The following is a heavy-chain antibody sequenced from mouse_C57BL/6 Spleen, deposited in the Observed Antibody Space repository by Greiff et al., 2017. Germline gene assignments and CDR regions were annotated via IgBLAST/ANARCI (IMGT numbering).Heavy chain of an antibody. CDR3: AREPYSTALTG. Sequence: VQLQQPGAELVKPGASVKLSCTASGFNITDYYMHWVKQRPEQGLEWIGRIDPADGETKYAPKFQGKATITADTSSNTAYLQLSSLTSEDTAVYYCAREPYSTALTGWGQGTTLTVSS. D-gene: IGHD2-5*01. CDR1: GFNITDYY. J-gene: IGHJ2*01. CDR2: IDPADGET. V-gene: IGHV14-2*01.